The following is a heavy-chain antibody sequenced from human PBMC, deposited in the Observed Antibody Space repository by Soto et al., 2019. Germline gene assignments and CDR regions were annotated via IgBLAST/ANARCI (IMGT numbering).Heavy chain of an antibody. V-gene: IGHV3-23*01. Sequence: PGGSLRLSCAASGFTFSSYAMSWVRQAPGKGLEWVSAISGSGGSTYYADSVKGRFTISRDNSKNTLYLQMNSLRAEDTAVYYCARVLRFLEWLFPLAYWGQGTLVTVSS. CDR2: ISGSGGST. CDR1: GFTFSSYA. J-gene: IGHJ4*02. CDR3: ARVLRFLEWLFPLAY. D-gene: IGHD3-3*01.